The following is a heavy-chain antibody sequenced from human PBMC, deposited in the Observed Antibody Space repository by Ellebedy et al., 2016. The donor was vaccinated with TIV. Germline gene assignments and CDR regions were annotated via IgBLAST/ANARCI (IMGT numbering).Heavy chain of an antibody. CDR1: GFTFSSYA. D-gene: IGHD5-12*01. V-gene: IGHV3-23*01. CDR2: ISGGGGST. J-gene: IGHJ2*01. CDR3: ARESLRSYFDL. Sequence: ESLKISCAASGFTFSSYAMTLVRQAPGKGLEWVSTISGGGGSTYYADSVKGRFTISRANSKNTLNLQMNSLRAEDTAVYYCARESLRSYFDLWGRGTLVTVSS.